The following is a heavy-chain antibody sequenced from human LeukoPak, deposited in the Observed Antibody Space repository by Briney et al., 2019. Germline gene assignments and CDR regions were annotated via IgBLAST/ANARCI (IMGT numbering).Heavy chain of an antibody. CDR1: GFTFRSYE. Sequence: PGGSLRLSCAASGFTFRSYEMNWVRQAPGRELEWVSYISSSGTTVYYADSVKGRFTISRDNAKNSLYLQMNSLRAEDTAVYYCARSIIHWFDPWGQGTLVTVSS. CDR3: ARSIIHWFDP. V-gene: IGHV3-48*03. J-gene: IGHJ5*02. CDR2: ISSSGTTV.